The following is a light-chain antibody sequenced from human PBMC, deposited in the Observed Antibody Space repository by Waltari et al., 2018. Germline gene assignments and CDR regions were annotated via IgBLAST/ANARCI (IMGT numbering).Light chain of an antibody. CDR3: QSYDSSLSGVV. CDR2: GNS. CDR1: SSNIGAGYD. J-gene: IGLJ2*01. V-gene: IGLV1-40*01. Sequence: SVLTQPPSVSGAPGQRVTISSTWSSSNIGAGYDVNWYQQLPGTAPKLLIYGNSNRPSGVPDRFSGSKSGTSASLAITGLQAEDEADYYCQSYDSSLSGVVFGGGTKLTVL.